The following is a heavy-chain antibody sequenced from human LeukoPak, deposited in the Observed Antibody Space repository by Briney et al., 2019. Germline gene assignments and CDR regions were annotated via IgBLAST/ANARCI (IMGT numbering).Heavy chain of an antibody. Sequence: HSGGSLRLSCAASGFTFSSYEMNWVRQAPGKGLEWVSVIYSGGSTYYADSVKGRFTISRDNSKNTLYLQMNSLRAEDTAVYYCARVRPYYETMEAFDYWGQGTLVTVSS. CDR3: ARVRPYYETMEAFDY. D-gene: IGHD3-22*01. CDR2: IYSGGST. V-gene: IGHV3-66*01. J-gene: IGHJ4*02. CDR1: GFTFSSYE.